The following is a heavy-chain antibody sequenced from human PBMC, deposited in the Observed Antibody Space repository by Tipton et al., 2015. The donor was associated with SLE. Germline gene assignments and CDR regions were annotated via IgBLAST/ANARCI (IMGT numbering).Heavy chain of an antibody. CDR1: GYSITSYY. D-gene: IGHD3/OR15-3a*01. J-gene: IGHJ4*02. Sequence: TLSLTCTVSGYSITSYYWSCIRQPPGKGLEWIGYIYTSGKTDYNPSLKSRVTISVDTSKNQFSLKLNSVTAADTAIYYCASGDGYDFGNGDYFDYWGQGTLVTVSS. V-gene: IGHV4-4*08. CDR3: ASGDGYDFGNGDYFDY. CDR2: IYTSGKT.